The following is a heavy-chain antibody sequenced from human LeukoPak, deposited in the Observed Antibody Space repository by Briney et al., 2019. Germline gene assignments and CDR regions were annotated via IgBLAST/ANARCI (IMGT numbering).Heavy chain of an antibody. Sequence: GGSLRLSCAASGFTFSSYWMSWVRQAPGKGLEWVANIKQDGSEKYYVDSVKGRFTISRDNAKNSPYLQMNSLRAEDTAVYYCARHGYCSSTSCYTDFDYWGQGTLVTVSS. V-gene: IGHV3-7*01. CDR1: GFTFSSYW. CDR3: ARHGYCSSTSCYTDFDY. J-gene: IGHJ4*02. CDR2: IKQDGSEK. D-gene: IGHD2-2*02.